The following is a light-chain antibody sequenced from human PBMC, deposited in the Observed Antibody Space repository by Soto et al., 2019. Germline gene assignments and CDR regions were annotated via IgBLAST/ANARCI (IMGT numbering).Light chain of an antibody. CDR2: GAS. V-gene: IGKV3-11*01. CDR3: QQRSDWPPSLT. J-gene: IGKJ4*01. CDR1: QFVSSN. Sequence: EVVLTQSPGTLALSPWERATLSCMASQFVSSNVALYQQNPGQAPRLLIYGASTRATGIPDRFSGSGSGTDFTLTISSLEPEDSAVYYCQQRSDWPPSLTFGGGTKVDIK.